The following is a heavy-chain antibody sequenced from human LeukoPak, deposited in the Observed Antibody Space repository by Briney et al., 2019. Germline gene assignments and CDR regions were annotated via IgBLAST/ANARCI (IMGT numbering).Heavy chain of an antibody. Sequence: PSETLSLTCTVSGGSISTGDYYWCWIRQLPGKGLEWIGYIYYSGITYYNPSLKSRLTISVDTSKNQFSLKLSSVTAADTAVYYCARGGSWYDVNWFDPWGQGTLVTVSS. CDR2: IYYSGIT. CDR1: GGSISTGDYY. D-gene: IGHD6-13*01. J-gene: IGHJ5*02. CDR3: ARGGSWYDVNWFDP. V-gene: IGHV4-30-4*01.